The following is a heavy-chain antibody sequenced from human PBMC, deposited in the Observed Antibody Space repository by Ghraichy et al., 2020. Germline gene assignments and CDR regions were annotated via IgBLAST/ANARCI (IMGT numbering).Heavy chain of an antibody. V-gene: IGHV3-64*01. CDR2: ISSNGGST. J-gene: IGHJ6*03. CDR1: GFTFSSYA. D-gene: IGHD3-3*01. CDR3: ARGRGRFLEWLFTGPTLPYYYYMDV. Sequence: LSLTCAASGFTFSSYAMHWVRQAPGKGLEYVSAISSNGGSTYYANSVKGRFTISRDNSKNTLYLQMGSLRAEDMAVYYCARGRGRFLEWLFTGPTLPYYYYMDVWGKGTTVTVSS.